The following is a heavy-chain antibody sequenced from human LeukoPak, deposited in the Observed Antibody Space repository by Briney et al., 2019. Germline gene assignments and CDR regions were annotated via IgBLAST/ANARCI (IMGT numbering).Heavy chain of an antibody. CDR2: INHSGST. CDR1: GGSFSGYY. V-gene: IGHV4-34*01. J-gene: IGHJ4*02. D-gene: IGHD3-22*01. Sequence: PSETLSLTCADDGGSFSGYYWSWIRQPPGKGLEWIGEINHSGSTNYNPSLKSRVTISVDTSKNQFSLKLSSMTAADTAVYYCARAYYYDSSGYYLGLDYWGQGTLVTVSS. CDR3: ARAYYYDSSGYYLGLDY.